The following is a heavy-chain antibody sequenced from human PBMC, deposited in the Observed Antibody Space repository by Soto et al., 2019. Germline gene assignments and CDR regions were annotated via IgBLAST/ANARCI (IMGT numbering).Heavy chain of an antibody. CDR2: IIPIFGTA. J-gene: IGHJ4*02. D-gene: IGHD3-10*01. CDR3: ARDTMVRGVTSS. V-gene: IGHV1-69*06. CDR1: GGTFSSYA. Sequence: SVKVSCKASGGTFSSYAISWVRQAPGQGLEWMGGIIPIFGTANYAQKFQGRVTITADKSTSTAYMELSSLRSEDTAVYYCARDTMVRGVTSSWGQGTLVTVSS.